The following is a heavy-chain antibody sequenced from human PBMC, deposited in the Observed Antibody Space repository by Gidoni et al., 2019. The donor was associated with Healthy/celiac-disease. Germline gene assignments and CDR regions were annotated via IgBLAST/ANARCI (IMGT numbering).Heavy chain of an antibody. D-gene: IGHD2-21*02. CDR3: ARHAYCGGDCYAAVDY. J-gene: IGHJ4*02. CDR1: GGSISSRSYY. V-gene: IGHV4-39*01. Sequence: QLQLQESGPGLVKPSETLSLTCTVSGGSISSRSYYWGWIRQPPGKGLEWIGSIYYSGSTYYNPSLKSRVTISVDTSKNQFSLKLSSVTAADTAVYYCARHAYCGGDCYAAVDYWGQGTLVTVSS. CDR2: IYYSGST.